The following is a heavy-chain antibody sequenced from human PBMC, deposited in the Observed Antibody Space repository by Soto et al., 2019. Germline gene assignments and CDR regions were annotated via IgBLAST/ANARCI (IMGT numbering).Heavy chain of an antibody. V-gene: IGHV4-34*01. CDR2: INHSGST. CDR1: GGSFSGYY. Sequence: SETLSLTCAVYGGSFSGYYWSWIRQPPGKGLEWIGEINHSGSTNYNPSLKSRVTISVDTSKNQFSLKLSSVTAADTAVYYCARVYSSGWYAATALSWFDPWGQGTLVTVSS. D-gene: IGHD6-19*01. CDR3: ARVYSSGWYAATALSWFDP. J-gene: IGHJ5*02.